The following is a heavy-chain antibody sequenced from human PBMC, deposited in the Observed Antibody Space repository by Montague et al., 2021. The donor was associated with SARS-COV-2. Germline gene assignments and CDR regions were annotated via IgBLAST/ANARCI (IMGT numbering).Heavy chain of an antibody. CDR3: SGNMYFYDSRGYQNIAS. J-gene: IGHJ4*02. CDR1: GFTFSSFA. V-gene: IGHV3-23*03. D-gene: IGHD3-22*01. Sequence: SLRLSCAASGFTFSSFAMSWVRQAPGKGLEWVSIIYTGGSRTHYTDSVKGRFIISRDDSRNTLYLQMNGLRVEDTAIYYCSGNMYFYDSRGYQNIASWGQGSLVAVAS. CDR2: IYTGGSRT.